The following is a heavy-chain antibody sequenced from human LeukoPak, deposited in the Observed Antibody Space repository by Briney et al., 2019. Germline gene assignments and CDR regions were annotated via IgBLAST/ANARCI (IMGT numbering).Heavy chain of an antibody. D-gene: IGHD6-19*01. CDR2: VHHSGST. V-gene: IGHV4-39*01. CDR3: ARRSTVAGRGRFDP. J-gene: IGHJ5*02. Sequence: SETLSLTCTVSGGSIRSTSYYWGWIRQPPGKGLKWLGSVHHSGSTYDNPSLKSRVTISVDTSKNQFSLKLISVTAADTAVYYCARRSTVAGRGRFDPWGQGTLVTVSS. CDR1: GGSIRSTSYY.